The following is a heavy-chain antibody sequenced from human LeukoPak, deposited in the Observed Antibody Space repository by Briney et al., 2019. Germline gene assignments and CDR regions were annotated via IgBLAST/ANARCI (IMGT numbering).Heavy chain of an antibody. J-gene: IGHJ4*02. CDR1: GFTFGDYA. Sequence: GGSLRLSCTASGFTFGDYAMSWVRQAPGKGLEWVGFIRSKAYGGTTEYAASVKGRFTISRDDSKSIAYLQMNSLKTEDTAVYYCTRDNTVAGPDYWGQGTLVTVSS. V-gene: IGHV3-49*04. CDR3: TRDNTVAGPDY. D-gene: IGHD6-19*01. CDR2: IRSKAYGGTT.